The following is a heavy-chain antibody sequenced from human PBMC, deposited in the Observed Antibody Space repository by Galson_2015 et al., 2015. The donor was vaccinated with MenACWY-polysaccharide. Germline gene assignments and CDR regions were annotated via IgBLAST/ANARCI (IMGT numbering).Heavy chain of an antibody. Sequence: SLRLSCAASGFTFDDYAMHWVRPAPGKGLEWVSGISWNSDIIGYADSVKGRFTISRDSAKNSLYLQMNSLRPEDTALYYCAKGYSYSKSPVDHWGQGTLVTVSS. CDR2: ISWNSDII. D-gene: IGHD2-15*01. CDR3: AKGYSYSKSPVDH. J-gene: IGHJ4*02. CDR1: GFTFDDYA. V-gene: IGHV3-9*01.